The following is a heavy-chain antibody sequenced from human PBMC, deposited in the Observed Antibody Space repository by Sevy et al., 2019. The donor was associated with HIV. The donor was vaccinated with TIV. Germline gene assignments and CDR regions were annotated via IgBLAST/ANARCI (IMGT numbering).Heavy chain of an antibody. CDR3: ATAREYYQDSSGYLDF. CDR1: GYTLTGLS. V-gene: IGHV1-24*01. J-gene: IGHJ4*02. CDR2: FDPEDGET. Sequence: ASVKVSCKVSGYTLTGLSMHWVRQAPGKGLEWMERFDPEDGETIYAQNFQGRVTLTEDTSRDTAYMELSSLRYEDTAVYYYATAREYYQDSSGYLDFWGQGTLVTVSS. D-gene: IGHD3-22*01.